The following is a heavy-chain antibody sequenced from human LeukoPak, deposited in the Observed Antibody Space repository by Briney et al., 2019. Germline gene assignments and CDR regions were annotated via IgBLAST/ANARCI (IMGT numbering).Heavy chain of an antibody. J-gene: IGHJ3*02. CDR1: GFTFSTYT. CDR2: ISSTSGYT. CDR3: ATTHHYYDSSGFYYSSDAFDI. V-gene: IGHV3-21*01. D-gene: IGHD3-22*01. Sequence: SGGSLRLSCAAFGFTFSTYTMNWVRQAPGKGLEWVSSISSTSGYTYYADSVKGRFANSRDNAKRSLELHMSSLRVEDTAVYYCATTHHYYDSSGFYYSSDAFDIWGQGTLVTVSS.